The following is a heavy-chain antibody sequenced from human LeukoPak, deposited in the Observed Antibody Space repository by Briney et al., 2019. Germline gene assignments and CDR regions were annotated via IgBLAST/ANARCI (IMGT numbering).Heavy chain of an antibody. D-gene: IGHD2-8*01. Sequence: GGSLRLSCAASGFTVSSNYMSWVRQAPGKGLEWVSVIYSGGSTYYADSVKGRFTISRDNSKNTLYLQMNSLRAEDTAVYYCAKDRCTSGVRYGVDYHYGMDVWGQGTTVTVSS. CDR1: GFTVSSNY. J-gene: IGHJ6*02. V-gene: IGHV3-53*01. CDR3: AKDRCTSGVRYGVDYHYGMDV. CDR2: IYSGGST.